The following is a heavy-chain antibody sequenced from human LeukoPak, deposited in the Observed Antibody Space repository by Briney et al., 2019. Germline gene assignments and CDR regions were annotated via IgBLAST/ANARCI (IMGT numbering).Heavy chain of an antibody. CDR3: ARLKYYYDASGYRAEYFQH. CDR1: GGSISSYY. V-gene: IGHV4-59*01. D-gene: IGHD3-22*01. J-gene: IGHJ1*01. CDR2: IYYSGST. Sequence: PSETLSLTCTVSGGSISSYYWSWIRQPPGKGLEWIGYIYYSGSTNYNPSLKSRVTISVYTSKNQFSLKLSSVTAADTAVYYCARLKYYYDASGYRAEYFQHWGQGTLVTVSS.